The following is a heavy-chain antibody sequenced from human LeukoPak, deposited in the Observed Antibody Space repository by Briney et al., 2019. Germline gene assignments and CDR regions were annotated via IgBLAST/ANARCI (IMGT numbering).Heavy chain of an antibody. D-gene: IGHD2-8*02. J-gene: IGHJ3*02. CDR3: AAVSNANAWYCDDAFDI. V-gene: IGHV1-58*01. CDR1: GFTFTTSA. Sequence: SVKPSCKASGFTFTTSAVQWVRQARGQRLEWIGRIVVGSGNTDHAKKFQGRLTITGDISTSTDYMELSSLTSDDTAVYYCAAVSNANAWYCDDAFDIWGQGTMVTVSS. CDR2: IVVGSGNT.